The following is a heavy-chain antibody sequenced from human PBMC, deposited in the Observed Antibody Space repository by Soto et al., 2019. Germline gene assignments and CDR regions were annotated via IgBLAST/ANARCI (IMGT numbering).Heavy chain of an antibody. Sequence: GASVKVSCKASGGTFSSYAISWVRQAPGQGLEWMGGIIPIFGTANYAQKFQGRVTITADESTSTAYMELSSLRSEDTAVYYCARGTGDRLRGAGYYYGMDVWGQGTRVTVSS. CDR3: ARGTGDRLRGAGYYYGMDV. D-gene: IGHD7-27*01. J-gene: IGHJ6*02. CDR1: GGTFSSYA. V-gene: IGHV1-69*13. CDR2: IIPIFGTA.